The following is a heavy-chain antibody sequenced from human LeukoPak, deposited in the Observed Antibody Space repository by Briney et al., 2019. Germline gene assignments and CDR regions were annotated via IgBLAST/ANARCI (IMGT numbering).Heavy chain of an antibody. CDR3: ARGSWFDP. CDR1: GYTFTSYY. V-gene: IGHV1-46*01. CDR2: INPSGGST. J-gene: IGHJ5*02. Sequence: ASVKVSCKASGYTFTSYYMHWVRQAPGQGLEWMGIINPSGGSTSYAQKFQGRVTISVDTSKNQFSLKLSSVTAADTAVYYCARGSWFDPWGQGTLVTVSS.